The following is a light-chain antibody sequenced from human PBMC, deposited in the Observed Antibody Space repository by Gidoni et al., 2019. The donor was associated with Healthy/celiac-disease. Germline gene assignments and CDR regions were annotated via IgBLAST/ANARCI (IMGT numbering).Light chain of an antibody. V-gene: IGKV1-39*01. CDR1: QVISSY. CDR3: QQSYSTPLT. Sequence: DIQMTQSPSSLSASVGDRVTITCRGSQVISSYLYWYQQKPGKAPKLLIYAASSLQSGVPSRFSGSGSGTDFTLTISSLQPEDFATYYCQQSYSTPLTFGGGTKVEIK. J-gene: IGKJ4*01. CDR2: AAS.